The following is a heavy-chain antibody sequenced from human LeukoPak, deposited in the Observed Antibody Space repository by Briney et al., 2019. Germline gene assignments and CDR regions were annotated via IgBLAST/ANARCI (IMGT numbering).Heavy chain of an antibody. CDR1: GFTFSEYY. D-gene: IGHD1-1*01. CDR3: ARAPNWNDVYLSWFDP. Sequence: PGGSLRLSCAASGFTFSEYYMSWIRQAPGKGLEWVSYISSSGSTIYYADSVKGRFTISRDNAKNSLYLQMNSLRAEDTAVYYCARAPNWNDVYLSWFDPWGQGTLVTVSS. V-gene: IGHV3-11*04. J-gene: IGHJ5*02. CDR2: ISSSGSTI.